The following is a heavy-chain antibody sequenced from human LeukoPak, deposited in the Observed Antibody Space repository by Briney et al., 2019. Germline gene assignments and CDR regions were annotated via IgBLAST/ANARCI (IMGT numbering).Heavy chain of an antibody. CDR1: GYSFTNYW. CDR3: ARQGVGAFDS. CDR2: FYPGDSDT. J-gene: IGHJ3*02. D-gene: IGHD3-16*01. Sequence: GESLKISCKGSGYSFTNYWIGWLRQMPGKGLEYMGVFYPGDSDTTYSPSFQGQVTITADKSISTAYLQWSSLKASDTAMYYCARQGVGAFDSWGQGTMVTVSS. V-gene: IGHV5-51*01.